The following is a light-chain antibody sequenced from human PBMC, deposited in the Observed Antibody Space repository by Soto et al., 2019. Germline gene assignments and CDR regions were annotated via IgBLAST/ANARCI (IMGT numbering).Light chain of an antibody. CDR1: QSVTTR. J-gene: IGKJ5*01. CDR2: GAS. V-gene: IGKV3-20*01. CDR3: QQYGGSPIT. Sequence: EIVLTQSPDTLSLSPGERATLSCMASQSVTTRLAWYQQKPGQPPRLLISGASVRASGVPVRISGSGSGTDFTLTISRLEPEDFALYYCQQYGGSPITFGLGTRLEIK.